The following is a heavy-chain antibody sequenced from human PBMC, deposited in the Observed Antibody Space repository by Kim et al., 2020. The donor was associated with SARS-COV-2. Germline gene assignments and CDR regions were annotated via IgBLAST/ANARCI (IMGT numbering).Heavy chain of an antibody. CDR1: GYTFTSYA. Sequence: ASVKVSCKASGYTFTSYAMNWVRQAPGQGLEWMGWINTNTGNPTYAQGFTGRFVFSLDTSVSTAYLQISSLKAEDTAVYYCARERNCGSSWYPASVCYYYGMDVWGQGTTVTVSS. V-gene: IGHV7-4-1*02. D-gene: IGHD6-13*01. CDR3: ARERNCGSSWYPASVCYYYGMDV. J-gene: IGHJ6*02. CDR2: INTNTGNP.